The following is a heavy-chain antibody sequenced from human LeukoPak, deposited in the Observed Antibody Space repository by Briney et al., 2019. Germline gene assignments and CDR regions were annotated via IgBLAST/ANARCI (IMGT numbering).Heavy chain of an antibody. CDR2: INPNSGGT. CDR3: ASGREYYGSGSHDDAFDI. CDR1: GYTFTGYY. D-gene: IGHD3-10*01. J-gene: IGHJ3*02. Sequence: ASVKVSCMASGYTFTGYYMHWVRQAPGQGLEWMGWINPNSGGTNYAQKFQGRVTMTRDTSISTAYMELSRLRSDDTAVYYCASGREYYGSGSHDDAFDIWGQGTMVTVSS. V-gene: IGHV1-2*02.